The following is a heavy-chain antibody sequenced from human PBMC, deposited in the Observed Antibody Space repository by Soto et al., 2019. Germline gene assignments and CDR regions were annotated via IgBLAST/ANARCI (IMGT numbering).Heavy chain of an antibody. D-gene: IGHD3-22*01. CDR2: IYYSGST. Sequence: ETLSLTCTVSGGSISSSSYYWGWIRQPPGKGLEWIGSIYYSGSTYYNPSLKSRVTISVDTSKNQFSLKLSSVTAADTAVYYCARHEDDYDSSGYYRYWGQGTLVTVSS. CDR1: GGSISSSSYY. CDR3: ARHEDDYDSSGYYRY. V-gene: IGHV4-39*01. J-gene: IGHJ4*02.